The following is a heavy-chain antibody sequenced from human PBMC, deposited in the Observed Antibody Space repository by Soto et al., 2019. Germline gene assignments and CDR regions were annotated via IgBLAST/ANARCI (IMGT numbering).Heavy chain of an antibody. CDR3: ARKVIAAAGTGHYYYYGMDV. D-gene: IGHD6-13*01. CDR2: IYYSGST. J-gene: IGHJ6*02. V-gene: IGHV4-31*03. Sequence: SETLSLTCTVSGGSISSGGYYWSWIRQHPGKGLEWIGYIYYSGSTYYNPSLKSRVTISVDTSKNQFSLKLSSVTAADTAVYYCARKVIAAAGTGHYYYYGMDVWGQGTTVTV. CDR1: GGSISSGGYY.